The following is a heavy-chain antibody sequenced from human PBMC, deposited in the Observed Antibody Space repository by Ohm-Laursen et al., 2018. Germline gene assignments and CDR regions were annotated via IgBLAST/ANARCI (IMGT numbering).Heavy chain of an antibody. J-gene: IGHJ4*02. CDR3: ARDLDVHSSSSPY. V-gene: IGHV4-59*01. CDR1: GGSISSYY. Sequence: TLSLTCTVSGGSISSYYWSWIRQPPGKGLEWIGYIYYSGSTNYNPSLKSRVTISIGTSKNQFSLRLSSVTAADTAVYYCARDLDVHSSSSPYWGQGTLVTVSS. D-gene: IGHD6-6*01. CDR2: IYYSGST.